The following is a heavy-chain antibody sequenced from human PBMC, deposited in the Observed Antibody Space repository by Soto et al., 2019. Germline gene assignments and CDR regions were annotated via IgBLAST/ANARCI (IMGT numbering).Heavy chain of an antibody. J-gene: IGHJ4*02. Sequence: EVQLVESGGGLVQPGGSLRLSCAGSGFIFSNYWMHWVRQAPGKGLEWVSRIDHDGPTDYADSVRGRFTISRDNAESTLYLQMNSLRPEDTAVYYCVRDSHGYYWGQGTLVTVSS. D-gene: IGHD4-17*01. CDR1: GFIFSNYW. CDR3: VRDSHGYY. CDR2: IDHDGPT. V-gene: IGHV3-74*01.